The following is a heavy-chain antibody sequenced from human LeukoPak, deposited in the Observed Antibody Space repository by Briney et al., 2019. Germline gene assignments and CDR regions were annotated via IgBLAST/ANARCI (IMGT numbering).Heavy chain of an antibody. CDR3: AGGYFSAWSDYFDS. V-gene: IGHV4-34*01. J-gene: IGHJ4*02. Sequence: PSETLSLTCAVYGGSLNGYYWSWLRQTPGKALEWIGVVDHSGGTNYNPSLKSRVTISMDSSKNQFYLKVNSLTAADTAVYHCAGGYFSAWSDYFDSWGQGTLVTVSS. CDR1: GGSLNGYY. CDR2: VDHSGGT. D-gene: IGHD6-19*01.